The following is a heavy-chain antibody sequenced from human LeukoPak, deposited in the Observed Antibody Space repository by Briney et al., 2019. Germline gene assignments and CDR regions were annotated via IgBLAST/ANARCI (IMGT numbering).Heavy chain of an antibody. Sequence: SETLSLTCTVSGGSISSSSYYWGWIRQPPGKGLEWIGCIYYSGSTYYNPSLKSRVTISVDTSKNQFSLKLSSVTAADTAVYYCARLPRGYSYGYYYYYGMDVWGQGTTVTASS. CDR3: ARLPRGYSYGYYYYYGMDV. D-gene: IGHD5-18*01. V-gene: IGHV4-39*01. CDR2: IYYSGST. J-gene: IGHJ6*02. CDR1: GGSISSSSYY.